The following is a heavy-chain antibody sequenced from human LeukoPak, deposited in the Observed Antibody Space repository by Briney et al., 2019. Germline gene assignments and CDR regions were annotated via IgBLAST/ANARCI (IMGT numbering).Heavy chain of an antibody. D-gene: IGHD5-18*01. J-gene: IGHJ4*02. V-gene: IGHV4-59*01. CDR2: MSHSGST. CDR3: ARGYNYGYCDY. Sequence: SETLSLTCTVSGGSISSYYWSWIRQPPGKGLEWIGYMSHSGSTNYNASLKSRVTISLETSKNQFSLKLSSVTAADTAVYYCARGYNYGYCDYWGQGTLVTVSS. CDR1: GGSISSYY.